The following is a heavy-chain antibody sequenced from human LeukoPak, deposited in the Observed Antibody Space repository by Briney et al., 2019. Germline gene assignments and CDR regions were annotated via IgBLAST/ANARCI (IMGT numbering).Heavy chain of an antibody. CDR2: IYYSGST. V-gene: IGHV4-39*01. D-gene: IGHD3-10*01. CDR3: ARHAGTYYYGSGHYYYYYMDV. J-gene: IGHJ6*03. CDR1: GGSISSSSYY. Sequence: PSETLSLTCTVSGGSISSSSYYWGWIRQPPGKGLEWIGSIYYSGSTYYNPSLKSRVTISVDTSKNQFSLKLSSVTAADTAVYYCARHAGTYYYGSGHYYYYYMDVWGKGTTVTISS.